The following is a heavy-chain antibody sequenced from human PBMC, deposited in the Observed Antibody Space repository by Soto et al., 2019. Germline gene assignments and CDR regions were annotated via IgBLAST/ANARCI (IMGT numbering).Heavy chain of an antibody. D-gene: IGHD2-15*01. J-gene: IGHJ6*02. CDR1: GYTFTSYG. CDR3: ARARYCSGGSCEIPYYYYYCGMDV. CDR2: ISAYNGNT. Sequence: QVQLVQSGAEVKKPGASVKVSCKASGYTFTSYGISWVRQAPGQGLEWMGWISAYNGNTNYAQKLQGRVTMTTDTSTSTAYRELRSLRSDDTAVYYCARARYCSGGSCEIPYYYYYCGMDVWGQGTTVTVSS. V-gene: IGHV1-18*01.